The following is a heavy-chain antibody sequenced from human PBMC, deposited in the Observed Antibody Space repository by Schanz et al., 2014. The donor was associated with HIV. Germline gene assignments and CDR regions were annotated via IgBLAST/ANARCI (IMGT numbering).Heavy chain of an antibody. CDR1: GYSFMNAA. CDR2: IIPIFGTT. V-gene: IGHV1-69*01. J-gene: IGHJ3*01. Sequence: QVQLVQSEAEVKRPGSSVKVSCRTSGYSFMNAAINWVRQAPGQGLEWVGGIIPIFGTTNYAQKFQGRVTITADESTSTAYMELSSLRSEDTAVYYCARMSPSSTSYGDAFDVWGQGTMITVSS. D-gene: IGHD2-2*01. CDR3: ARMSPSSTSYGDAFDV.